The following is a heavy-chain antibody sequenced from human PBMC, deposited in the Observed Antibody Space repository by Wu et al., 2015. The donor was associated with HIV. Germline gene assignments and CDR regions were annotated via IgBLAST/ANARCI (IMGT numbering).Heavy chain of an antibody. Sequence: QVQLVQSGAEVKKPGSSVKVSCKASGGTFSSYAISWVRQAPGQGLEWMGGINPNSGGTNYAQKFQGRVTLTRDTSITTAYMELSSLTSDDTAVYYCARDAFSSTRGTQHWGQGTLVTVSS. CDR2: INPNSGGT. CDR3: ARDAFSSTRGTQH. D-gene: IGHD6-13*01. J-gene: IGHJ1*01. CDR1: GGTFSSYA. V-gene: IGHV1-2*02.